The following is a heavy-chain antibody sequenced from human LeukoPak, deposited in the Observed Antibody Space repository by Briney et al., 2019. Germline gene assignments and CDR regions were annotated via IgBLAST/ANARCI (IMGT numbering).Heavy chain of an antibody. Sequence: GASVKVSCKASGYTFTGYYMHWVRQAPGQGLEWMGWINPNSGGTNYAQKFQGRVTMTRDTSISTAYMELSRLRSDDTAVYYCARASGLTVYYFAGDYWGQGPLVTVSS. CDR3: ARASGLTVYYFAGDY. CDR2: INPNSGGT. V-gene: IGHV1-2*02. D-gene: IGHD3-9*01. CDR1: GYTFTGYY. J-gene: IGHJ4*02.